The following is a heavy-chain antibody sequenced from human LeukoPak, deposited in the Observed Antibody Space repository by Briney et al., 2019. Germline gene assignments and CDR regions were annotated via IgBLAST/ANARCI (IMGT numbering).Heavy chain of an antibody. CDR1: GFTFSSYG. V-gene: IGHV3-30*02. Sequence: GGSLRLSCAASGFTFSSYGMHWVRQPPGKGLEWVAFIRYDGSEEYYADSVKGRFTISRDSSKNTLYLQMNSLRAEDTAVYYCAKDLMRDRWFGESWGQGTLVTVSS. J-gene: IGHJ5*02. CDR2: IRYDGSEE. CDR3: AKDLMRDRWFGES. D-gene: IGHD3-10*01.